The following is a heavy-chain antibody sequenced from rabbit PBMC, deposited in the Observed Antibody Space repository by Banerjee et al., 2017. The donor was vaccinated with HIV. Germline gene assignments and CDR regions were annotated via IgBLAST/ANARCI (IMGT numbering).Heavy chain of an antibody. CDR2: IYTGSGST. Sequence: QQLEESGGDLVKPGASLTLTCKASGIDFSSYYYMCWVRQAPGKGLEWIGCIYTGSGSTDYASWAKGRFTISKTSSTTVTLQMTSLTAADTATYFCARNDVGTGFASNLWGQGTLVTVS. CDR1: GIDFSSYYY. V-gene: IGHV1S40*01. CDR3: ARNDVGTGFASNL. J-gene: IGHJ4*01. D-gene: IGHD6-1*01.